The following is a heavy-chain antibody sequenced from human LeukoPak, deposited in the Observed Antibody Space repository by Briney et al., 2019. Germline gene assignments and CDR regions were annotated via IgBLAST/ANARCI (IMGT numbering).Heavy chain of an antibody. J-gene: IGHJ6*04. Sequence: GSSVKVSCKASGGTFSSYAISWVRQAPGQGLEWMGGIIPIFGTANYAQKFQGRVTITADESTSTAYMELSSLRSEDTAVYYCARDRGYCSSTSCYPNYYYGMDVWGKGTTVTVSS. CDR2: IIPIFGTA. CDR1: GGTFSSYA. V-gene: IGHV1-69*01. D-gene: IGHD2-2*01. CDR3: ARDRGYCSSTSCYPNYYYGMDV.